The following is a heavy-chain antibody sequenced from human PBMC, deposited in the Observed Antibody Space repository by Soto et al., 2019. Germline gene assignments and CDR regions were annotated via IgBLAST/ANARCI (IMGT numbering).Heavy chain of an antibody. V-gene: IGHV1-3*04. CDR3: ARGGQGSSSGVLVY. Sequence: ASVKVSCKASGHTFTNNVIHWLRQAPGQTLEWMGWIHTAKGNTKYSQKFEARVTLTRDTAASTAYMELNSLRSDDTAVYYCARGGQGSSSGVLVYWGQGTLVTVS. CDR1: GHTFTNNV. J-gene: IGHJ4*02. D-gene: IGHD6-6*01. CDR2: IHTAKGNT.